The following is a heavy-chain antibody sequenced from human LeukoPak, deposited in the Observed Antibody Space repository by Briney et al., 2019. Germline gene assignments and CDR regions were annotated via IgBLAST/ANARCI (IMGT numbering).Heavy chain of an antibody. CDR2: INHSGST. CDR1: GGSFSGYY. CDR3: ARGLPPDY. V-gene: IGHV4-34*01. J-gene: IGHJ4*02. Sequence: SETLSLTCAVYGGSFSGYYWSWIRQPPGKGLEWIGEINHSGSTNYNPSLKSRVTISADTSKNQFSLKLSPVTAADTAVYYCARGLPPDYWGQGTLVTVSS.